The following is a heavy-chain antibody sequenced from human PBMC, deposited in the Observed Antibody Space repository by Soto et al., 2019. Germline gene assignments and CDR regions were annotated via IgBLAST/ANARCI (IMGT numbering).Heavy chain of an antibody. V-gene: IGHV3-15*01. Sequence: GGSLRLSCAASGFTFSNAWMSWVRQAPGKGLEWVGRIKSKTDGGTTDYAAPVKGRFTISRDDSKNTLYLPMNSLKTEDTAVDYGTTISVANWGAFDIWGQGTMVTVSS. J-gene: IGHJ3*02. D-gene: IGHD7-27*01. CDR1: GFTFSNAW. CDR3: TTISVANWGAFDI. CDR2: IKSKTDGGTT.